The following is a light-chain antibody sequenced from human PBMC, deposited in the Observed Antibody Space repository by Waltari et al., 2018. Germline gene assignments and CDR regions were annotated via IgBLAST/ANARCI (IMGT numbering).Light chain of an antibody. CDR3: QQYYNNPFT. V-gene: IGKV1-NL1*01. CDR2: TVS. Sequence: DIQMTQSPSSLSASVGDRVTINCRASQGFRNSVALYQQKPGKAPKLLIHTVSRLKSGVPSRFSGSRSGTDYTLTISGLQPEDFATYYCQQYYNNPFTFGPGTKVDIK. CDR1: QGFRNS. J-gene: IGKJ3*01.